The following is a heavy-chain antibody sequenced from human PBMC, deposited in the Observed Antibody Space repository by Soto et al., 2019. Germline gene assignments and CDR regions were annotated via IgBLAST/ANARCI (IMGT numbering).Heavy chain of an antibody. D-gene: IGHD4-17*01. CDR3: ARDRTYGDPNWFDP. J-gene: IGHJ5*02. V-gene: IGHV3-30-3*01. CDR1: GFTFTSFT. CDR2: MSYDGART. Sequence: QVQLVESGGGVVQPGGSLSLSCATSGFTFTSFTMNWVRQASGKGLERIAVMSYDGARTDYADAVKGRSTISRDTSKNTLYLQMNNLRPDDTPMYYFARDRTYGDPNWFDPWGQGTLVYVS.